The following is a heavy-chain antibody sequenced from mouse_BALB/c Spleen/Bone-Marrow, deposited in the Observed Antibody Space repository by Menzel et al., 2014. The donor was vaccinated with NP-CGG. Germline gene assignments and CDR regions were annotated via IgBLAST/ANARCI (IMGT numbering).Heavy chain of an antibody. Sequence: EVQLQQSGAELVKPGASVKLSCTASGFNIKDTYMHWVKQRPEQGLEWIGRIDPANGNTKYDPKLQGKATITADTSSNTAYLQLSSLTSEDTAVYYCARWEYYAMDYWGQGTPVTVSS. CDR3: ARWEYYAMDY. CDR1: GFNIKDTY. D-gene: IGHD4-1*01. V-gene: IGHV14-3*02. J-gene: IGHJ4*01. CDR2: IDPANGNT.